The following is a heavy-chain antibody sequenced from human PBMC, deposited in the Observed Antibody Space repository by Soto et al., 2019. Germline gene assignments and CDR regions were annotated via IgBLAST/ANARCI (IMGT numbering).Heavy chain of an antibody. CDR2: ISGSGGST. Sequence: GGSLRLSCAASGFTFSSYAMSWVRQAPGKGLEWVSTISGSGGSTYYADSVQGRFTTSRDNSKNTLYLQMNSLRAEDTAVYYCAKDYSPGVVIINYYYMDVWGKGTTVTVSS. V-gene: IGHV3-23*01. D-gene: IGHD3-3*01. CDR3: AKDYSPGVVIINYYYMDV. CDR1: GFTFSSYA. J-gene: IGHJ6*03.